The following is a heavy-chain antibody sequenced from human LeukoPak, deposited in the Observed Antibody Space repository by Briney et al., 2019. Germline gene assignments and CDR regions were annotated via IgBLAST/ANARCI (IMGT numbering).Heavy chain of an antibody. CDR3: ARLKATVSIHAYFDY. Sequence: PSETLALTCTVSGGSISSYYWSWIRQPPGKGLEWIGYIHYSGSINYNPSLKSRVIISVDKSKNQFSLKLTSVTAADTVVYYCARLKATVSIHAYFDYWGQGTLVTVSS. CDR1: GGSISSYY. D-gene: IGHD4-17*01. V-gene: IGHV4-59*01. J-gene: IGHJ4*02. CDR2: IHYSGSI.